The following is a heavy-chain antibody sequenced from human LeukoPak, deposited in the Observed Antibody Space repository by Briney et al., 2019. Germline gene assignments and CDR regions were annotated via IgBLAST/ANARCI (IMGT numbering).Heavy chain of an antibody. Sequence: SETLSLTCTVSGGSISSSSYLWGWIRQPPGKGLDWIWSIYYSGSTYYNPSLKSRVTMSVDTSKNQFSLKLRSVTAADTAVYYCARGRREYCTSTSCYYYFDYWGQGTLVTVSS. D-gene: IGHD2-2*01. CDR2: IYYSGST. V-gene: IGHV4-39*01. CDR1: GGSISSSSYL. CDR3: ARGRREYCTSTSCYYYFDY. J-gene: IGHJ4*02.